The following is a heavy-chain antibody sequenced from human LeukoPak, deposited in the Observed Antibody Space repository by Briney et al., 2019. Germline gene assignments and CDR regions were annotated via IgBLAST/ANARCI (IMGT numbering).Heavy chain of an antibody. CDR2: ISNRASTI. J-gene: IGHJ3*02. CDR1: GFTFSDYY. Sequence: GGSLRLSCAASGFTFSDYYMHWIRQAPGKELKWVSYISNRASTIYYADSVKGRFTISRDNAKNSLYLQMNSLRAEDTAVYYCARDFPYYYGSGSYSTNDAFDIWGQGTMVTVSS. CDR3: ARDFPYYYGSGSYSTNDAFDI. D-gene: IGHD3-10*01. V-gene: IGHV3-11*01.